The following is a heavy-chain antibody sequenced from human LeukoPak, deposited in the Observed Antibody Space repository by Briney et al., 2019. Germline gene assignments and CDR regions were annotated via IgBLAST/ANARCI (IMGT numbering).Heavy chain of an antibody. V-gene: IGHV3-21*01. J-gene: IGHJ6*04. CDR2: FSSSSSSYI. D-gene: IGHD3-10*02. CDR3: AELGITMIGGV. Sequence: PGGSLRLSCAACGFTFSSYSMNWVRRAPGKGVEWVSSFSSSSSSYIYYADSVKGRFTISRDNAKNSLYLQMNSLRAEDTAVYYCAELGITMIGGVWGKGTTVTISS. CDR1: GFTFSSYS.